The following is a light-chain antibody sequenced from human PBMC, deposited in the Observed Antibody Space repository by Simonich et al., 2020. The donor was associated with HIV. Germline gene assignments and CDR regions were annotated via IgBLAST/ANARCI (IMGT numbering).Light chain of an antibody. CDR3: QQYYITPHT. J-gene: IGKJ1*01. CDR1: QSGLYRSNTMNY. CDR2: WAA. V-gene: IGKV4-1*01. Sequence: DIVMTQSPDSLAVSLGERATIHCKSSQSGLYRSNTMNYVAWYQQKPGQPPKLLIYWAANRELGVPDRFRGSGSETDFTLTISSLQAEDEAVYYCQQYYITPHTFGQGTKVEIK.